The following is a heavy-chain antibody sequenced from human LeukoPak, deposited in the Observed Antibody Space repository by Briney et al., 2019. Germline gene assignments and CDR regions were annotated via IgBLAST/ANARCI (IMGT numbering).Heavy chain of an antibody. D-gene: IGHD2-8*02. CDR3: VRDLVVYGNIDY. V-gene: IGHV4-38-2*02. Sequence: SETLSLTCTVSGYSISSGYYWGRVRPSPGKGLEWIGTIYHSGTTYYNPSIKGRLSISMDTSKNQFSLKLTSVTAADTAGYFCVRDLVVYGNIDYWGQGTLVTVSS. J-gene: IGHJ4*02. CDR1: GYSISSGYY. CDR2: IYHSGTT.